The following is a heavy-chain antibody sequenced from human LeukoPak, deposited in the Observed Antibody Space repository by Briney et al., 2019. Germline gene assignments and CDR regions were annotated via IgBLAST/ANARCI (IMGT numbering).Heavy chain of an antibody. Sequence: PGGSLRLSCAASGFSFSNYAMSWVRQAPGKGLEWVSGISGSGHSSYYADFVKGRFTISRDNSKNTLWLQMNSLRAEDTAVYYCAKVTYYDFWSGPTGLDYWGQGTLVTVSS. V-gene: IGHV3-23*01. J-gene: IGHJ4*02. CDR2: ISGSGHSS. CDR1: GFSFSNYA. D-gene: IGHD3-3*01. CDR3: AKVTYYDFWSGPTGLDY.